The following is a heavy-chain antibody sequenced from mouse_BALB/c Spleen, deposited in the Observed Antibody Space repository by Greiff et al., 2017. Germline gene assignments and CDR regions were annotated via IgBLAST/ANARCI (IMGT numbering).Heavy chain of an antibody. Sequence: VKLMESGAELVRPGSSVKISCKASGYAFSSYWMNWVKQRPGQGLEWIGQIYPGDGDTNYNGKFKGKATLTADKSSSTAYMQLSSLTSEDSAVYFCARLARTAWFAYWGQGTLVTVSA. V-gene: IGHV1-80*01. CDR2: IYPGDGDT. J-gene: IGHJ3*01. CDR3: ARLARTAWFAY. CDR1: GYAFSSYW.